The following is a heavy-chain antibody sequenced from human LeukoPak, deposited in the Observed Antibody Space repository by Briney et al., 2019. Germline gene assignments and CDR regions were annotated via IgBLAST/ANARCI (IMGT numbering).Heavy chain of an antibody. V-gene: IGHV4-31*03. Sequence: SETLSLTCTVSGGSISSGGYYWSWIRQHPGKGLEWIGYIYYSGSTYYNPSLKSRVTISVDTSKNQFSLKLSSVTAADTAVYYCARARFMGTVAGTRNDYWGQGTLVTVSS. CDR3: ARARFMGTVAGTRNDY. D-gene: IGHD6-19*01. CDR2: IYYSGST. CDR1: GGSISSGGYY. J-gene: IGHJ4*02.